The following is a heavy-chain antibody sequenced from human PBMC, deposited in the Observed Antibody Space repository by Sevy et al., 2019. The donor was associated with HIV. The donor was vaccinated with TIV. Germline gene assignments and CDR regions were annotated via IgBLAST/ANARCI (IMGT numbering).Heavy chain of an antibody. V-gene: IGHV3-30-3*01. CDR1: GFTFSSYT. D-gene: IGHD6-19*01. Sequence: GGSLRLSCAASGFTFSSYTMHWVRQAPGKGLEWVAVISYDGSNKYYADSVKGRFTISRDNSKNTMYLQMNSMRAEDTAVYYCARESINSSGWHLYDYWGQGTLVTVSS. J-gene: IGHJ4*02. CDR2: ISYDGSNK. CDR3: ARESINSSGWHLYDY.